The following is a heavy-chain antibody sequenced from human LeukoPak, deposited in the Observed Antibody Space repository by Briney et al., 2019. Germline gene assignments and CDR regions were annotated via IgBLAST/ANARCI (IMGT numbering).Heavy chain of an antibody. CDR3: ARDRHCSGGSCYGMDV. V-gene: IGHV3-13*01. J-gene: IGHJ6*02. D-gene: IGHD2-15*01. CDR1: GFTFSSYD. Sequence: GGSLRLSCAASGFTFSSYDMHWVRQATGKGLEWVSAIGTAGDTYYPGSVKGRFTVSGENAKNSLYLQMNSLRAGDTAVYYCARDRHCSGGSCYGMDVWGQGTTVTVSS. CDR2: IGTAGDT.